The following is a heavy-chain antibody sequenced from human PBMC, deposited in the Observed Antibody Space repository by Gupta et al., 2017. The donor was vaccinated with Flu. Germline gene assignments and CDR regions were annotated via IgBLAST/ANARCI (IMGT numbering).Heavy chain of an antibody. CDR3: VRSPSLIAPTGPYYYLDA. V-gene: IGHV3-13*01. Sequence: DVHLGESGGDLVHPGGSLRLSCAASGFDFNSYDMHWVRHIPGKGLDWVSALGATGDTHYADSVKGRFTISRDDARNSVFLQMKNLRVGDTAIYFCVRSPSLIAPTGPYYYLDAWGQGTQVTVSS. CDR1: GFDFNSYD. D-gene: IGHD5-12*01. CDR2: LGATGDT. J-gene: IGHJ4*02.